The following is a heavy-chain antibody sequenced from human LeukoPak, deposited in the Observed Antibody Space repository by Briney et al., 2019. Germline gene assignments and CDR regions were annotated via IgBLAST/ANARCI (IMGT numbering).Heavy chain of an antibody. Sequence: SETLSLTCVVYDESFSGYQWTWIRQPPGKGLEWIGQINQSGSTNYNPSLKSRVTISVDSSKNQFSLKLSSVTAADTAVYYCARTSGFHSSSWYDYWGQGTLVTVSS. CDR1: DESFSGYQ. V-gene: IGHV4-34*01. CDR2: INQSGST. CDR3: ARTSGFHSSSWYDY. D-gene: IGHD6-13*01. J-gene: IGHJ4*02.